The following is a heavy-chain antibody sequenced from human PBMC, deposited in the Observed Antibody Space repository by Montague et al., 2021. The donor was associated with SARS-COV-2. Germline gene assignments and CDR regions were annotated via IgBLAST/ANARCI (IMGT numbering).Heavy chain of an antibody. CDR3: ASTGSGRSDLAY. Sequence: SETLSLTCAVSGASISTDNWCTCVRLPPARGLVWFGEIKHTGSTKYKPSLKSRVSISADKSWNQYSLRLTSVTAADTAVYYCASTGSGRSDLAYWGQGTLVTVSS. CDR2: IKHTGST. CDR1: GASISTDNW. J-gene: IGHJ4*02. D-gene: IGHD1-26*01. V-gene: IGHV4-4*02.